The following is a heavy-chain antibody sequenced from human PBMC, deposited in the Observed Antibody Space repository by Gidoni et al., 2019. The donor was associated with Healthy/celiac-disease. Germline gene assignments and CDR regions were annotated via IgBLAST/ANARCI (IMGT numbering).Heavy chain of an antibody. CDR1: GFTFTSYA. CDR2: ISGSGGST. V-gene: IGHV3-23*01. CDR3: AKAFYDFWSGYPDY. D-gene: IGHD3-3*01. Sequence: EVQLLESGGGLVQPGGSLRLSCAASGFTFTSYAMSWVRQAPGKGLEWVSAISGSGGSTYYADSVKGRFTISRDNSKKTLYLQMNSLRAEDTAVYYCAKAFYDFWSGYPDYWGQGTLVTVSS. J-gene: IGHJ4*02.